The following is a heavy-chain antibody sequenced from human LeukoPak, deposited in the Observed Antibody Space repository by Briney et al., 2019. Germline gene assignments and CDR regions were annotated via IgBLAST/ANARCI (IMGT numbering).Heavy chain of an antibody. CDR2: IIPILGIA. J-gene: IGHJ4*02. CDR1: GGTFSSYA. CDR3: AREPSGKRWLQLGDY. V-gene: IGHV1-69*04. D-gene: IGHD5-24*01. Sequence: ASVKVSCKASGGTFSSYAISWVRQAPGQGLEWMGRIIPILGIASYAQKFQGRVTITADKSTSTAYMELSSLRSEDTAVYYCAREPSGKRWLQLGDYWGQGTLVTVSS.